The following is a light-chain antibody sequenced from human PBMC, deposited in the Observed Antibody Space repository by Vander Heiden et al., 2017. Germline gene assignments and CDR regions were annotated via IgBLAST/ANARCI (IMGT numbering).Light chain of an antibody. V-gene: IGKV3-20*01. CDR3: QQYSRSST. CDR2: SAS. CDR1: QSVSSSH. J-gene: IGKJ4*01. Sequence: EIVLTPSPRTLPLSPGERATLSCMASQSVSSSHLAWYQQKPGKAPRLLIYSASSMATGIPARFSGSGSGTDFTLTISRLEPEDFAMYYCQQYSRSSTFGGGTKVEIK.